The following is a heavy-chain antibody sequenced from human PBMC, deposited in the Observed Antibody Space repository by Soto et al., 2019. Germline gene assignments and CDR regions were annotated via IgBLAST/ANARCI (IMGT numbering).Heavy chain of an antibody. CDR1: SGSFSGYH. V-gene: IGHV4-34*01. CDR2: INHSGGT. J-gene: IGHJ6*03. CDR3: AKTHRSSSYHYYYLAV. D-gene: IGHD6-13*01. Sequence: SETLSLTCAVYSGSFSGYHWNWIRQPPGKGLEWIGEINHSGGTNYNPSLKSRVTISVDTSKNQFSLELSSVTAADTAVYYCAKTHRSSSYHYYYLAVSGKGTTVTVSS.